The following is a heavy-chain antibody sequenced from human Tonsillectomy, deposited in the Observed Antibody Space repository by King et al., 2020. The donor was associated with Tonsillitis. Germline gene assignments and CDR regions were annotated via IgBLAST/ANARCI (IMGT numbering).Heavy chain of an antibody. CDR2: IIPIFDTP. J-gene: IGHJ3*02. CDR1: GGTFSSYA. CDR3: ARPGANYYDSRGLRGAAFDI. V-gene: IGHV1-69*01. D-gene: IGHD3-22*01. Sequence: VQLVQSGAEVKKPGSSVKVSCKASGGTFSSYAISWVRQAPGQGLEWMGGIIPIFDTPNYAQKFQGRVTITADESTSTAYMELSSMRSEDTAVYYCARPGANYYDSRGLRGAAFDIWGQGTLVTVSS.